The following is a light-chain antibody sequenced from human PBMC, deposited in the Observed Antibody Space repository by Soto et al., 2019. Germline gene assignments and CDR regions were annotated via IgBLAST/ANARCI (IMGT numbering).Light chain of an antibody. Sequence: EIVLTQSPGTLSLSPGERATLSCRASQSVSSSYLAWYQQKPGQAPRLLIYGASSRATGIPDRVSGSGSGTDFTLTINRREPEDFAVYYCQQYGSSGYTFGQGTKLEIK. CDR2: GAS. CDR1: QSVSSSY. J-gene: IGKJ2*01. V-gene: IGKV3-20*01. CDR3: QQYGSSGYT.